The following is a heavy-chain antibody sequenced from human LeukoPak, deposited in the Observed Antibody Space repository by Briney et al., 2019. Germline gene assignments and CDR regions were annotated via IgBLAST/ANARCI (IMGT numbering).Heavy chain of an antibody. Sequence: GASVKVSCKASGYTFSDYVIHWVRQAPGQGLECMGWINPKSGGTNYVQKFQGRVTMTRDTSINTVYMELSSLNSDDTAMYYCARGCLMGGDQGLVGPWGQGTLVTVCS. V-gene: IGHV1-2*02. CDR2: INPKSGGT. D-gene: IGHD2-21*01. CDR1: GYTFSDYV. J-gene: IGHJ5*02. CDR3: ARGCLMGGDQGLVGP.